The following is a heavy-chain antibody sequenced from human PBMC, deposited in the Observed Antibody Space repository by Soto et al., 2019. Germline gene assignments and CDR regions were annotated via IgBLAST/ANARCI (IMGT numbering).Heavy chain of an antibody. CDR2: ISYDGSNK. D-gene: IGHD3-3*01. V-gene: IGHV3-30*03. J-gene: IGHJ4*02. CDR3: ARSLVLVILEYYFDY. CDR1: GFTLSSYG. Sequence: QVQLVESGGGVVQPGRSLRLSCAASGFTLSSYGMHWVRQAPGKGLEWVAVISYDGSNKYYADSVKGRFTISKDNSKNTLYLQMNSLRDEDTAVYYCARSLVLVILEYYFDYWGQGTLVTVSS.